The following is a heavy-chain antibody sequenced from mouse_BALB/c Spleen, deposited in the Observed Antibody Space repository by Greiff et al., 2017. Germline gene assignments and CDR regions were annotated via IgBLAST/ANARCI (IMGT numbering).Heavy chain of an antibody. CDR2: ISSGGST. CDR3: ARDDWFAY. CDR1: GFTFSSYA. V-gene: IGHV5-6-5*01. Sequence: EVMLVESGGGLVKPGGSLKLSCAASGFTFSSYAMSWVRQTPEKRLEWVASISSGGSTYYPDSVKGRFTISRDNARNILYLQMSSLRSEDTAKYYCARDDWFAYWGQGTLVTVSA. J-gene: IGHJ3*01.